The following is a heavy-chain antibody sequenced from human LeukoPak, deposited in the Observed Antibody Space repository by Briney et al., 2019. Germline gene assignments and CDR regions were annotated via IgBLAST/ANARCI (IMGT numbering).Heavy chain of an antibody. CDR2: IYPGDSAT. V-gene: IGHV5-51*01. J-gene: IGHJ5*02. D-gene: IGHD2-21*02. CDR3: ARLPYCGGDCYPNWFDT. Sequence: GESLKIPCKGSGYSFTNYWIGWVRQMPGKGLELMGVIYPGDSATRYSPSFQGQVAISVDKSIRTAYLQWSSLKASDIAMYYCARLPYCGGDCYPNWFDTWGQGTLVTVSS. CDR1: GYSFTNYW.